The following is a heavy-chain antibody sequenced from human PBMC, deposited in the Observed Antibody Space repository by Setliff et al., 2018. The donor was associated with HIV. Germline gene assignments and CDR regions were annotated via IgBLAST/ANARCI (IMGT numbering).Heavy chain of an antibody. V-gene: IGHV3-33*06. CDR2: IWYDESHK. CDR1: GLTFNSYG. D-gene: IGHD2-2*01. CDR3: AKGAVPAAIGGYYFDS. Sequence: GGSLRLSCAGYGLTFNSYGMHWVRQAPGKGLEWLALIWYDESHKYYANSVKGRFTISRDNSKNTLYLQMNSLRAEDTAVYFCAKGAVPAAIGGYYFDSWGQGTLVTVSS. J-gene: IGHJ4*02.